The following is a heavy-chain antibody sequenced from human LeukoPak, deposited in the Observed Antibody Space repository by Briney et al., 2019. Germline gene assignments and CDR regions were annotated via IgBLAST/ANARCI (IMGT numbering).Heavy chain of an antibody. CDR2: IRYDGSNK. V-gene: IGHV3-30*02. D-gene: IGHD7-27*01. CDR1: GFTFSSYG. J-gene: IGHJ4*02. Sequence: GGSLRLSCAASGFTFSSYGMHWVRQAPGKGLEWVAFIRYDGSNKYYADSVKGRFTISRDNSKNTLYLQMNSLRAEDTAVYYCASKTGVYFDYWGEGTLVTVSS. CDR3: ASKTGVYFDY.